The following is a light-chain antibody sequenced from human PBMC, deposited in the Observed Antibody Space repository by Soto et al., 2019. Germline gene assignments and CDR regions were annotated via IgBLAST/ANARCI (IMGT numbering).Light chain of an antibody. CDR3: QTSYSTTYS. J-gene: IGKJ2*01. V-gene: IGKV1-39*01. CDR2: LTS. CDR1: RSIGNY. Sequence: DIQMTQSPSSLSAAVGDRVTITCRASRSIGNYLNWYQQKPESAPKLLIYLTSSLQSGVPSRFSGSGSGTDFTLTMSSRQPEDVATYYCQTSYSTTYSFGQGTKREIK.